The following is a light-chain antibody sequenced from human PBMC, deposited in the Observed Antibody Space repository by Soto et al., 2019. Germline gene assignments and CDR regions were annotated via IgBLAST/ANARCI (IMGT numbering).Light chain of an antibody. CDR2: TSS. CDR3: QQNYLTPGT. V-gene: IGKV1-39*01. Sequence: DIQMTPSPSSLSASVGDRVTLPCRTSQSIRHFLNWYQQQPGTVPKLLISTSSTLESGVPSRFRGGGSGTEFTLTINNLQPEEVATDFGQQNYLTPGTCGPGTRGESK. CDR1: QSIRHF. J-gene: IGKJ1*01.